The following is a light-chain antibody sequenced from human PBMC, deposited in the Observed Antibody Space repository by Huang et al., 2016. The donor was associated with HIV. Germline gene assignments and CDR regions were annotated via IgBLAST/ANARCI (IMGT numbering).Light chain of an antibody. CDR1: QGIDNW. CDR3: QQYSAYPVT. V-gene: IGKV1-5*03. CDR2: EAS. Sequence: DIQMTQSPSTLSASVGDRVTITCRASQGIDNWLAWYQQKPGKGPKLLISEASTLESGVPSRVSGSGSKTEFTLTVSGLQTDDFATYYCQQYSAYPVTFGQGTRLEI. J-gene: IGKJ5*01.